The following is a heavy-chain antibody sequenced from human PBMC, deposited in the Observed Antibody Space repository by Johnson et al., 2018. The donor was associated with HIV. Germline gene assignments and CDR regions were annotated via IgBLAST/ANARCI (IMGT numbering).Heavy chain of an antibody. CDR1: EFTFSNYW. CDR3: ARYSGSYYTIAFDI. V-gene: IGHV3-74*02. CDR2: IYSGGRT. J-gene: IGHJ3*02. D-gene: IGHD1-26*01. Sequence: EVQLVESGGGLVQPGGSLRLSCAASEFTFSNYWMHWVRQGLGKGLVWVSVIYSGGRTYYADSVKGRFTISRDNSKNTLYLQMNSLRAEDTALYYCARYSGSYYTIAFDIWGQGTMVTVSS.